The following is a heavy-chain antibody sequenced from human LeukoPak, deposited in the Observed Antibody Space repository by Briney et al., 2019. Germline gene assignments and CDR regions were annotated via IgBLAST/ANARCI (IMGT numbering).Heavy chain of an antibody. J-gene: IGHJ4*02. D-gene: IGHD2-2*01. Sequence: GGSLRLTCAASGFTVSTYYMTWVRQAPGKGLECVSVIYSGGSTYYADSVKGRFTVSRDNSKNTLYLQMNSLRAEDTAMYYCARGLGYCTSTTCLLPFDYWGQGTLVTVSS. CDR3: ARGLGYCTSTTCLLPFDY. V-gene: IGHV3-53*01. CDR2: IYSGGST. CDR1: GFTVSTYY.